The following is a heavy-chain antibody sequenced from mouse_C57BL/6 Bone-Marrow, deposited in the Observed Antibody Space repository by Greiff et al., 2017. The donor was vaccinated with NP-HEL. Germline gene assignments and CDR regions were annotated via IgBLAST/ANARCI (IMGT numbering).Heavy chain of an antibody. J-gene: IGHJ2*01. CDR3: ISYYYGSTGHFDF. CDR1: GFNFKDDY. V-gene: IGHV14-4*01. D-gene: IGHD1-1*01. Sequence: VQLQQSGAELVRPGASVKLSCTASGFNFKDDYMHWVKQRPEQGLEWIGWIDPENGDTEYASKFQGKATITADTSSNTAYLQLGSLTSEDTAVYYCISYYYGSTGHFDFWGRGTTLTVSS. CDR2: IDPENGDT.